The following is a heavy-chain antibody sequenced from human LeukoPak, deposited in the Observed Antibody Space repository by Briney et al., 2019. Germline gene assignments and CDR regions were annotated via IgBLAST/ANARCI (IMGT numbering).Heavy chain of an antibody. CDR2: ISNDGTST. CDR3: ARVYVDTSY. CDR1: GLTFSNYW. V-gene: IGHV3-74*01. Sequence: AGGSLRLSCAVSGLTFSNYWMHWVRQAPGKGLVWVSRISNDGTSTSYADSVKGRFTISRDNAKNTLYLQMNSLRGEDTAVYYCARVYVDTSYWGQGTLVTVSS. D-gene: IGHD5-18*01. J-gene: IGHJ4*02.